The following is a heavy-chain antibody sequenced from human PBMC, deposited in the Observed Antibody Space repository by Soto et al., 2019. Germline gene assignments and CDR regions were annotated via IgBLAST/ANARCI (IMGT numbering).Heavy chain of an antibody. V-gene: IGHV3-7*01. Sequence: EVQLVESGGGLVQPGGSLRLSCAASGFTFWSYWITWVRQAPGKGLEGVANIKQDGSEKYYGDSVKGRFTISRDNAKNSLYLQMNGLRAEDTAVYYCAKTGEHYYDVWSASTGWGQGTLVTFSS. CDR3: AKTGEHYYDVWSASTG. CDR2: IKQDGSEK. J-gene: IGHJ4*02. D-gene: IGHD3-3*01. CDR1: GFTFWSYW.